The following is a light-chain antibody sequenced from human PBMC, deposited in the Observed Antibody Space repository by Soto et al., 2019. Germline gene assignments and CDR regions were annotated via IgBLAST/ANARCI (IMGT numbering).Light chain of an antibody. Sequence: QSVLTQPASVSDSPGQSITISCTGTSSDVGGSNFVSWYQQHPGKPPKLIIYDVANRPSGVSNRFSGSKSGSTASLIISRLQTEDEADYHCVSYTSSTTYVFGTGTKLTVL. J-gene: IGLJ1*01. CDR3: VSYTSSTTYV. V-gene: IGLV2-14*03. CDR1: SSDVGGSNF. CDR2: DVA.